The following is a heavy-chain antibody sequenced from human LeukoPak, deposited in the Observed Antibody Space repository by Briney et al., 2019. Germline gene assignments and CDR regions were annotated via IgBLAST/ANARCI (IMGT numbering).Heavy chain of an antibody. V-gene: IGHV3-7*03. CDR1: GFTFGKYW. CDR2: IKLDGSEK. D-gene: IGHD6-13*01. J-gene: IGHJ4*02. Sequence: PGGSLRLSCVASGFTFGKYWMSWVRQAPGKGLEWVANIKLDGSEKNYVDSVKGRFTISRDNTKNSLYLQMNSLRAEDTAVYYCARVSPGGSSWYGGDYWGQGTLVTVSS. CDR3: ARVSPGGSSWYGGDY.